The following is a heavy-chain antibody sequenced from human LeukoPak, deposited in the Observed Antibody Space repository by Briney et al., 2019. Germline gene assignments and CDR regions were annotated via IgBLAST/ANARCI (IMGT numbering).Heavy chain of an antibody. Sequence: GGSLRLSCAASGFTFSDYYMSWIRQAPGKGLEWVSYISSSGSTIYYVDSVKGRFTISRDNAKNSLYLQMNSLRAEDTAVYYCASYSGYEQPLDYWGQGTLVTVSS. CDR3: ASYSGYEQPLDY. CDR1: GFTFSDYY. J-gene: IGHJ4*02. D-gene: IGHD5-12*01. V-gene: IGHV3-11*01. CDR2: ISSSGSTI.